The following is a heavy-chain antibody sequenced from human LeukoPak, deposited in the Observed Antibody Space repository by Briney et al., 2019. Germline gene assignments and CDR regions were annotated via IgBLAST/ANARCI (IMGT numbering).Heavy chain of an antibody. CDR3: AREGTNGDYVPY. Sequence: GGSLRLPCAASGFTFSSYSMNWVRQAPGKGLEWVSSISSSSSYIYYADPVKGRYTISRDNAKNSLYLQMNSLRAEDTAVYYCAREGTNGDYVPYWGQGTLVTVSS. D-gene: IGHD4-17*01. V-gene: IGHV3-21*01. J-gene: IGHJ4*02. CDR1: GFTFSSYS. CDR2: ISSSSSYI.